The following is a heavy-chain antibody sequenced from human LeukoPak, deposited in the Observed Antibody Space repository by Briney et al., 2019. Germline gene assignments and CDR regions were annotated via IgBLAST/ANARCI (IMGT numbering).Heavy chain of an antibody. D-gene: IGHD3-16*02. J-gene: IGHJ5*02. Sequence: SETLSLTCTVSGGSISSGGYYWSWIRQHPGKGLEWIGYIYYSGSTYYNPSLKSRVTISVDTSKNQFSLKLSSVTAADTAVYYCARDRNDYVWGSYRYVWFDPWGQGTLVTVSS. CDR2: IYYSGST. CDR3: ARDRNDYVWGSYRYVWFDP. CDR1: GGSISSGGYY. V-gene: IGHV4-31*03.